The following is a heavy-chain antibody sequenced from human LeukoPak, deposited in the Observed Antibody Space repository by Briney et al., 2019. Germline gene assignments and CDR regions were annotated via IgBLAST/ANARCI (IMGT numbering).Heavy chain of an antibody. CDR3: ASDRGSRADFPHY. CDR2: ISGSGDST. Sequence: PGGSLRLSCAASGFTFSTYAMSWVRQAPGKGLEWVSAISGSGDSTYYADSVKGRFTISRDNSKNTLYLQMNSLRAEDTAVYYCASDRGSRADFPHYWGQGTLATVSS. V-gene: IGHV3-23*01. J-gene: IGHJ4*02. D-gene: IGHD2-2*01. CDR1: GFTFSTYA.